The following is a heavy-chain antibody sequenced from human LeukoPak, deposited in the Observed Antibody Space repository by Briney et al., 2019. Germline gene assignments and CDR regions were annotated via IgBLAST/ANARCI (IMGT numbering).Heavy chain of an antibody. CDR2: ISAYNGNT. D-gene: IGHD3-3*01. V-gene: IGHV1-18*01. CDR1: GYTFTSYG. J-gene: IGHJ4*02. Sequence: ASVKVSCKASGYTFTSYGISWVRQAPGQGLEWMGWISAYNGNTNYAQKLQGRVTMTTDTSTSTAYMELRSLRSDDTAVYYCARDRERHDFTPSLDYWGQGTLVTVSS. CDR3: ARDRERHDFTPSLDY.